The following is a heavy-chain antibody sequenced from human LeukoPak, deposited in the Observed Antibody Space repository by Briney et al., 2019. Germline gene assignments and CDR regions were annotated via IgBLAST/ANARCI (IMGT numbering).Heavy chain of an antibody. CDR1: GGSFSGYY. V-gene: IGHV4-34*01. Sequence: PSEALSRTCAVYGGSFSGYYWSWIRQPPGKGLEWIGEINHSGSTNYNPSLKSRVTISVDTSKNQFSLKLSSVTAADTAVYYCASTPYYGSGSSDYWGQGTLVTVSS. CDR3: ASTPYYGSGSSDY. J-gene: IGHJ4*02. D-gene: IGHD3-10*01. CDR2: INHSGST.